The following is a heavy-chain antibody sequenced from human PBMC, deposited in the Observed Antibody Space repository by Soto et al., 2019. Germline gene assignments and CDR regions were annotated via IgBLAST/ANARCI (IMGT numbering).Heavy chain of an antibody. CDR3: ARFFGSGFDY. J-gene: IGHJ4*02. CDR2: ISTSGATR. D-gene: IGHD6-19*01. Sequence: GGSLRLSCVASGFTFITDSMNWVRQAPWKGLEWVAHISTSGATRYHADSVKGRFTISRDNAKTSLYLQMDSLRNEDTAVYYCARFFGSGFDYWGQGTLVTVSS. CDR1: GFTFITDS. V-gene: IGHV3-48*02.